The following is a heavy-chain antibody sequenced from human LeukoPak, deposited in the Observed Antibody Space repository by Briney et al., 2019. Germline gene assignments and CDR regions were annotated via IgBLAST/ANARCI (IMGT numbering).Heavy chain of an antibody. D-gene: IGHD3-10*01. CDR1: GFTFSSYS. CDR3: ARDRRDYFGSGSYAY. V-gene: IGHV3-21*01. CDR2: ISSSSSYI. Sequence: GGSLRLSCAASGFTFSSYSMNWVRQAPGKGLEWVSSISSSSSYIYYADSVKGRFTISRDNAKNSLYLQMNSLRADDTAVYYCARDRRDYFGSGSYAYWGQGTLVTVSS. J-gene: IGHJ4*02.